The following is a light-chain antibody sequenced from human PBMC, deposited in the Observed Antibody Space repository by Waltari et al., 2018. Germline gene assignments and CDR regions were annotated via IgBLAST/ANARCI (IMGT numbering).Light chain of an antibody. CDR2: AVS. CDR1: RRDVGNYKR. Sequence: HSALTQPASVSGSPGPPITIPCPGTRRDVGNYKRVSWYQQHPGKAPKLMIYAVSKRPSGVSDRFSGSKSGDMASLTISGLQPEDEAEYFCSSYAGSSKGVFGGGTKVTVL. V-gene: IGLV2-23*02. J-gene: IGLJ2*01. CDR3: SSYAGSSKGV.